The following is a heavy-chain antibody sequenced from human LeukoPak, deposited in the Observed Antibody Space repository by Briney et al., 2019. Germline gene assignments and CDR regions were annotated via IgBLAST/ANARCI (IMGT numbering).Heavy chain of an antibody. CDR1: GGSFSGYY. V-gene: IGHV4-34*01. Sequence: PSETLSLTCAVYGGSFSGYYWSWLRQPPGKGLEWIGEINHSGSTNYNPSLKSRVTISVDTSKNQFSLKLSSVTAADTAVYYCARAPTYDFWSGLYYYYMDVWGKGTTVTVSS. J-gene: IGHJ6*03. D-gene: IGHD3-3*01. CDR3: ARAPTYDFWSGLYYYYMDV. CDR2: INHSGST.